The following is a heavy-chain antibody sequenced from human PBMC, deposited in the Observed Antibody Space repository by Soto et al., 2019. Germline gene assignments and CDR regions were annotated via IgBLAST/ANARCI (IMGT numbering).Heavy chain of an antibody. CDR2: IYPGDSDT. V-gene: IGHV5-51*01. D-gene: IGHD3-10*02. CDR3: VRLIFFSDRLCYKFVY. Sequence: GVSLKNSCKGAGDSFTSYWIGWVRQMPGKGLEWMGIIYPGDSDTRYSPSFQGQVTISAEKSISTAYLQWSSLRASDSAMSYCVRLIFFSDRLCYKFVYWCQKPRVTV. J-gene: IGHJ4*02. CDR1: GDSFTSYW.